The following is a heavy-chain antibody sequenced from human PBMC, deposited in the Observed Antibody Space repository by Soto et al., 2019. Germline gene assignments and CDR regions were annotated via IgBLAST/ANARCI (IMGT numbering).Heavy chain of an antibody. CDR2: IIPIFGTA. J-gene: IGHJ6*02. V-gene: IGHV1-69*01. Sequence: QVQLVQSGAEVKKPGSSVKVSCKASGGTFTTYAISWVRQAPGQGLEWMGGIIPIFGTANYAQKFQGRGTIHADESTSTAYMELSSLRSEDTAVYYCARDLIAARRRVCYYYGMDGWGQGTTVTVSS. CDR1: GGTFTTYA. D-gene: IGHD6-6*01. CDR3: ARDLIAARRRVCYYYGMDG.